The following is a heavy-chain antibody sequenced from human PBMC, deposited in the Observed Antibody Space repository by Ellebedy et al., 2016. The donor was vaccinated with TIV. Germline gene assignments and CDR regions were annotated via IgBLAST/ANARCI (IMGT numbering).Heavy chain of an antibody. J-gene: IGHJ4*02. CDR3: ARDMDIVATIESVLDY. V-gene: IGHV3-33*08. CDR2: IWYDGSNK. Sequence: GESLKISCAAPGFTFSSYGMHWVRQAPGKGLEWVAVIWYDGSNKYYADSVKGRFTISRDNSKNTLYLQMNSLRAEDTAVYYCARDMDIVATIESVLDYWGQGTLVTVSS. CDR1: GFTFSSYG. D-gene: IGHD5-12*01.